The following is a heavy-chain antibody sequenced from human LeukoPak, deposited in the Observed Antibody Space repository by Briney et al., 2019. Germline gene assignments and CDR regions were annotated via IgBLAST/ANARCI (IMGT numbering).Heavy chain of an antibody. Sequence: PSETLSLTCAVYGGSFSGYYWSWIRQPPGKGLEWMGEINHSGSTNYNPSLKRRVTISVDTSKNQFSLKLSSVTAADTAVYYCARPKKSYSSGWYGDWGQGTLVTVSS. J-gene: IGHJ4*02. CDR3: ARPKKSYSSGWYGD. V-gene: IGHV4-34*01. D-gene: IGHD6-19*01. CDR1: GGSFSGYY. CDR2: INHSGST.